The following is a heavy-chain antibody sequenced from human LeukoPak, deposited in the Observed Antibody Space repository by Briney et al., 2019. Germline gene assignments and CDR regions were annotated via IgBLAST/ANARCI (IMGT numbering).Heavy chain of an antibody. CDR2: INTDGGST. V-gene: IGHV3-74*01. J-gene: IGHJ4*02. CDR3: GRGFSIVPAGIPDY. D-gene: IGHD2-2*02. Sequence: PGGSLRLSSAASGFTFGSYWMHWVRRAPGKVLVWVSRINTDGGSTTYADSVKGRFTISGDNAKNTLYLQMNSLRAEDTAVYYCGRGFSIVPAGIPDYWGLGSLVTVSS. CDR1: GFTFGSYW.